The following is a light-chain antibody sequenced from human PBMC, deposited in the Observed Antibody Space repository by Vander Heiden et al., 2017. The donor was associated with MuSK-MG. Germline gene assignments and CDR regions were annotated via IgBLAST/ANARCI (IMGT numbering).Light chain of an antibody. V-gene: IGKV3-11*01. J-gene: IGKJ4*01. CDR3: QQRSKWPLT. CDR2: EAS. CDR1: QSVSTY. Sequence: DIVLTHSPATLSLSPGERATLSCRASQSVSTYLAWYQQKPGQAPRLLISEASNRATDIPGRFSGSGSGTDFTLTISSLEPEDFAVYYCQQRSKWPLTFGGGTKVEIK.